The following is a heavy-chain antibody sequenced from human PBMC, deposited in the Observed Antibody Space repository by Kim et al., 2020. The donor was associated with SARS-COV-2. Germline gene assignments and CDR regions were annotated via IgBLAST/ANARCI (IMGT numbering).Heavy chain of an antibody. V-gene: IGHV1-8*01. Sequence: ASVKVSCKASGYTFTSYDINWVRQATGQGLEWMGWMNPNSGNTGYAQKFQGRVTMTRNTSISTAYMELSSLRSEDTAVYYCARGRRWEQQPDYWGQGTLVTVSS. D-gene: IGHD6-13*01. CDR3: ARGRRWEQQPDY. J-gene: IGHJ4*02. CDR2: MNPNSGNT. CDR1: GYTFTSYD.